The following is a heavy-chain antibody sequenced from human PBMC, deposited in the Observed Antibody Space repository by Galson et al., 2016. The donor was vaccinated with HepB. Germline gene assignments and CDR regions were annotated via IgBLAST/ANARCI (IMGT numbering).Heavy chain of an antibody. D-gene: IGHD3-3*01. Sequence: SLRLSCAASGFTFSRYEMNWVRQAPGKGLEWVSYISSSGTTIYYADSVKGRFTISRDNAKKSLFLQMNSLRVEDTAVYYCATVPILGAVARYLDYWGQGTLVTVSS. V-gene: IGHV3-48*03. CDR3: ATVPILGAVARYLDY. CDR2: ISSSGTTI. J-gene: IGHJ4*02. CDR1: GFTFSRYE.